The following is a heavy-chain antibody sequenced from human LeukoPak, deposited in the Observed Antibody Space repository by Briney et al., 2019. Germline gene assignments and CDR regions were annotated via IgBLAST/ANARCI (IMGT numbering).Heavy chain of an antibody. CDR3: ARGGYSRLDIFDY. D-gene: IGHD6-13*01. V-gene: IGHV1-8*01. CDR1: GYTFTSYD. CDR2: MNPNSGNT. J-gene: IGHJ4*02. Sequence: ASVKVSCKASGYTFTSYDNNWVRQATGQGLEWMGWMNPNSGNTGYAQKFQGRVTMTRNTSISTAYMELSSLRSEGTAVYYCARGGYSRLDIFDYWGQGTLVTVSS.